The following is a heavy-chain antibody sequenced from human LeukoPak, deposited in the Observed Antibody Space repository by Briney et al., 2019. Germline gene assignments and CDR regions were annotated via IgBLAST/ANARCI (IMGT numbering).Heavy chain of an antibody. CDR2: ISSSGSTI. V-gene: IGHV3-11*01. J-gene: IGHJ4*02. CDR1: GFTFSDYY. Sequence: PGGSLRLSCAASGFTFSDYYMSWIRQAPGKGLEWVSYISSSGSTIYYADSVKGRFTISRDNAKNSLYLQMNSLRAEDTAVYYCARMQKIYFHSSGWYPHYFDYWGQGTLVTVSS. CDR3: ARMQKIYFHSSGWYPHYFDY. D-gene: IGHD6-19*01.